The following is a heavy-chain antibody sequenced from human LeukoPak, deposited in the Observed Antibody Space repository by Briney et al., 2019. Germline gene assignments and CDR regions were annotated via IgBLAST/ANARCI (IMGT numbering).Heavy chain of an antibody. V-gene: IGHV1-18*01. D-gene: IGHD1-1*01. J-gene: IGHJ4*02. Sequence: GASVKVSCKASGYTFTSYGISWVRQAPGQGLEWMGWISAYNGNTNYAQKLQGRVTMTTDTSTSTAYMELRSLRSDDTAVYYCARVIVSGLEAYYSDYWGQGTLVTVSS. CDR2: ISAYNGNT. CDR1: GYTFTSYG. CDR3: ARVIVSGLEAYYSDY.